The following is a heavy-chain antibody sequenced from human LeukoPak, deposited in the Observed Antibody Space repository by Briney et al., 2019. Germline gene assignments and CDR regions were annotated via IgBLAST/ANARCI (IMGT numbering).Heavy chain of an antibody. V-gene: IGHV1-2*06. CDR1: GYTFTGYS. D-gene: IGHD1-1*01. CDR3: ASTTGTTTGSVFDI. Sequence: ASVKVSCKASGYTFTGYSMHWVRQAPGQGLEWMGRINPNNGGTNCAQNFQDRVTMTRDTSISTAYMELRRLTSDDTAVYFCASTTGTTTGSVFDIWGQGTMVTVSS. J-gene: IGHJ3*02. CDR2: INPNNGGT.